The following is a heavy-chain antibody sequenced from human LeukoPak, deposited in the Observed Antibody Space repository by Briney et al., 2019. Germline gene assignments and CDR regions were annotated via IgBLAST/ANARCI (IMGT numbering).Heavy chain of an antibody. J-gene: IGHJ4*02. CDR3: ARDTGIAARGIFDY. CDR2: IYYSGST. Sequence: SQTLSLTCTVSGGSISSGGYYWSWIRQHPGKGLEWIGYIYYSGSTYYNPSLKRRVTISVDTSKNQFSLKLSSVTAADTAAYYCARDTGIAARGIFDYWGQGTLVTVSS. D-gene: IGHD6-13*01. V-gene: IGHV4-31*03. CDR1: GGSISSGGYY.